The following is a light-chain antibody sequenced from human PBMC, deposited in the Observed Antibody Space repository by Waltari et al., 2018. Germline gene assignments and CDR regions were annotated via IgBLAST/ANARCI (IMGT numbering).Light chain of an antibody. Sequence: QSVLTQPPSVSGTPGQRISISCSGGNSNIGSNYVFWYQQLPGAAPKLLIYRTHDRPAGVADRFSGSKSGTSASLAISGLQSGDEGNYYCAAWDDNLSGPWVFGGGTKLTVL. J-gene: IGLJ3*02. CDR2: RTH. V-gene: IGLV1-47*01. CDR3: AAWDDNLSGPWV. CDR1: NSNIGSNY.